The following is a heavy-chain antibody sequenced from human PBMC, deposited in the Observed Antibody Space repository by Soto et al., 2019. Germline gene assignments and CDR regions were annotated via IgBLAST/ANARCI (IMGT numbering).Heavy chain of an antibody. Sequence: GGSLRLSCEASGFSFSDRYMDWVRQAPGQGLEWVGRIRTKLNRYSSDYAASVAGRFTISRDDSRSSLYLQMNSLRSEDTAVYYCASSTTSCHGGVCSLDYWGQGTMVTVSS. J-gene: IGHJ4*02. V-gene: IGHV3-72*01. D-gene: IGHD2-2*01. CDR3: ASSTTSCHGGVCSLDY. CDR1: GFSFSDRY. CDR2: IRTKLNRYSS.